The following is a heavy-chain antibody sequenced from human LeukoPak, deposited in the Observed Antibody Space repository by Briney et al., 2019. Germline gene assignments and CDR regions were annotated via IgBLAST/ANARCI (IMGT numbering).Heavy chain of an antibody. CDR3: GRDPSRYAFDI. Sequence: GGSLRLSRAASGFTFSDYSMNWVRQAPGRGREDLSYINSDGKTTWYADSVKGRFTISSDDSKNTLYLQMNSLRAEDTAVYYCGRDPSRYAFDIWGHGTMVTVSS. J-gene: IGHJ3*02. V-gene: IGHV3-48*01. CDR1: GFTFSDYS. CDR2: INSDGKTT.